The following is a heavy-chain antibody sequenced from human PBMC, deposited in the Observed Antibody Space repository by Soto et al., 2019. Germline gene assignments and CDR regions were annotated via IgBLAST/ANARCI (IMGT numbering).Heavy chain of an antibody. CDR1: GFTFSTYA. CDR2: ISYTGANQ. D-gene: IGHD4-17*01. V-gene: IGHV3-30-3*01. J-gene: IGHJ4*02. Sequence: QVRLVESGGGAVQPGDSLRLSCDASGFTFSTYALHWVRQAPGKGLEWVAFISYTGANQYYADSVKGRFTVSRDNSKNIAALQMTSLTPEYSAVYYCARDAFHYGRGAYYDQWGQGTLVTVSS. CDR3: ARDAFHYGRGAYYDQ.